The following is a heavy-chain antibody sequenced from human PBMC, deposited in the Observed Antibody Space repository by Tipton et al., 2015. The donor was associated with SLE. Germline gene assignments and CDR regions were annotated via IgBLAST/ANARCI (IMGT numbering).Heavy chain of an antibody. CDR1: GFTFSSYA. Sequence: SLRLSCAASGFTFSSYAMHWVRQAPGKGLEWVAVISYDGSNKYYADSVKGRFTISRDNSKNTLYLQMNSLRAEDTAVYYCASHSPYNFWSGYFGYWGQGTLVTVSS. V-gene: IGHV3-30*04. CDR2: ISYDGSNK. J-gene: IGHJ4*02. D-gene: IGHD3-3*01. CDR3: ASHSPYNFWSGYFGY.